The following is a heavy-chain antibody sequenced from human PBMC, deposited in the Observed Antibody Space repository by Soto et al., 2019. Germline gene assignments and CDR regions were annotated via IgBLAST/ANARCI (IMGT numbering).Heavy chain of an antibody. D-gene: IGHD3-10*01. CDR2: IFPEDSDT. CDR3: ARLFRNYYSGIDV. CDR1: GYGFSNYW. V-gene: IGHV5-51*01. Sequence: LKISCEGSGYGFSNYWIAWVRQMPGKGLEWLGIIFPEDSDTRYTPSLQGQVTISADKSINTAYLQWSSLKASDTATYYCARLFRNYYSGIDVWGQGTTVTVSS. J-gene: IGHJ6*02.